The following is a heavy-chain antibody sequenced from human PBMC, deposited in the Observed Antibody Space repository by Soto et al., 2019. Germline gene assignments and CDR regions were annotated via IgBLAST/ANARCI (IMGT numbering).Heavy chain of an antibody. CDR3: ARDWGGSSWEFYYYYGMDV. J-gene: IGHJ6*02. CDR1: GGSISSYY. Sequence: LSLTCTVSGGSISSYYWSWIRQPAGKGLEWIGRIYTSGSTNYNPSLKSRVTMSVDTSKNQFSLKLSSVTAADTAVYYCARDWGGSSWEFYYYYGMDVWGQGTTVTVSS. D-gene: IGHD6-13*01. CDR2: IYTSGST. V-gene: IGHV4-4*07.